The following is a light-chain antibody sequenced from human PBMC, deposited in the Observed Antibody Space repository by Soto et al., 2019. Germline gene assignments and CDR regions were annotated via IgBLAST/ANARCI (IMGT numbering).Light chain of an antibody. Sequence: VTPGQPGSISGKSSQSLLHSDGKTXLYXXLQXPXXXXXLXXXEVSNRCSGGPDRFSGSGSGTDFTLKIRRVEAEHVGVYYCMQSIQLPPLPFGPGTRLEI. V-gene: IGKV2D-29*01. J-gene: IGKJ5*01. CDR1: QSLLHSDGKTX. CDR2: EVS. CDR3: MQSIQLPPLP.